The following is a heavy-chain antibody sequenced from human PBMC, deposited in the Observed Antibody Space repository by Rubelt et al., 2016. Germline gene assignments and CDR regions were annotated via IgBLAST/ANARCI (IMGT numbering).Heavy chain of an antibody. CDR1: GGSLSAHY. D-gene: IGHD1-1*01. Sequence: QVQLQQWGAGLLKPSETLSLTCGVHGGSLSAHYWSWIRQPPGKGLEWLGETHHSGNTNYNPSLKSRVTISLDKSNNQFSLEMTSVTAADRAVYYCARTASGYNCDFDYWGQGTRVTVSS. CDR2: THHSGNT. CDR3: ARTASGYNCDFDY. V-gene: IGHV4-34*02. J-gene: IGHJ4*02.